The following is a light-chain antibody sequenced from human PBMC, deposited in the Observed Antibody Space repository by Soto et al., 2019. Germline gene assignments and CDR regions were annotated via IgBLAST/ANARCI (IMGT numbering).Light chain of an antibody. CDR2: DSS. V-gene: IGKV3-11*01. J-gene: IGKJ5*01. Sequence: EIVLTQSPATLSLSPGERATLSCRASQSVTTNFAWYQQKPGQAPRLLIFDSSNRATGIPARFSGSGSGTEFTLTISSLEPEDFAVYYCQQCSNWPPITFGQGTRLEIK. CDR3: QQCSNWPPIT. CDR1: QSVTTN.